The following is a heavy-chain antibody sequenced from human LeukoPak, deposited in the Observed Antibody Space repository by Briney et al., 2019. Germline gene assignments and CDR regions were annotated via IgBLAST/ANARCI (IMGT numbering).Heavy chain of an antibody. CDR1: GFTSNDYY. D-gene: IGHD6-19*01. CDR3: ARESRQWLVLGGVDY. CDR2: MSSSGSTI. J-gene: IGHJ4*02. Sequence: GGSLRLSCAASGFTSNDYYMSWIRQAPGKGLEWVSYMSSSGSTIYYADSVKGRFTISRDNAKNSLYLQMNSLRAEDTAVYYCARESRQWLVLGGVDYWGQGTLVTVSS. V-gene: IGHV3-11*04.